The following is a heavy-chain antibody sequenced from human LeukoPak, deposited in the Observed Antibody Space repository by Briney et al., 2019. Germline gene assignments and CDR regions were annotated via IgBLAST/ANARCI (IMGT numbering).Heavy chain of an antibody. CDR1: GFIFSSYG. J-gene: IGHJ4*02. V-gene: IGHV3-21*01. CDR2: ISSSSSYI. CDR3: ARGKSSYEYDY. Sequence: PGGSLRLSCAASGFIFSSYGMNWVRQAPGKGLEWVSSISSSSSYIYYADSVKGRFTISRDNAKNSLYLQMNSLRAEDTAVYYCARGKSSYEYDYWGQGTLVTVSS. D-gene: IGHD5-12*01.